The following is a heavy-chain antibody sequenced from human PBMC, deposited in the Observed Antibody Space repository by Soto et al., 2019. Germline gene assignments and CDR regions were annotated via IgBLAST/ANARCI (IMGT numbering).Heavy chain of an antibody. Sequence: SVKVSCKASGGTFSSYAISWVRQAPGQGLEWMGGIIPIFGTANYAQKFQGRVTITADESTSTAYMELSSLRSEDTAVYYCAGDAAATFGMDGWGQGTTVTVFS. V-gene: IGHV1-69*13. CDR3: AGDAAATFGMDG. CDR2: IIPIFGTA. J-gene: IGHJ6*02. D-gene: IGHD2-15*01. CDR1: GGTFSSYA.